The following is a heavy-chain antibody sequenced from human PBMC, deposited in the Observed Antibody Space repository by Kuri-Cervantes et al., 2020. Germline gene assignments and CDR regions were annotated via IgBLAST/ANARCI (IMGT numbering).Heavy chain of an antibody. Sequence: GGSLRLSCAASGFTFSSYAMSWVRQAPGKGLEWVSAISGRGGSTYYADSVKGRFTISRDNSKNTLYLQMNSLRAEDPAVYYCARDSLHYYGSGSPVYYYYGMDVWGQGTTVTVSS. CDR3: ARDSLHYYGSGSPVYYYYGMDV. J-gene: IGHJ6*02. V-gene: IGHV3-23*01. CDR1: GFTFSSYA. D-gene: IGHD3-10*01. CDR2: ISGRGGST.